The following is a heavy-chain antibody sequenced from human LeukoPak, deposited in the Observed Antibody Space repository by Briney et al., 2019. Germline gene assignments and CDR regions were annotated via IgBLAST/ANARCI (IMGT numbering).Heavy chain of an antibody. D-gene: IGHD3-10*01. CDR2: ISNTGSDT. CDR3: AKVPYSDYGSGRPPFMDV. CDR1: GFTFSNYA. V-gene: IGHV3-23*01. Sequence: GGSLRLSCAASGFTFSNYAMSWVRQAPGKGLEWVSTISNTGSDTYYADSVKGRFTISRDNSENTLYLQMNNLRAEDTAIHYCAKVPYSDYGSGRPPFMDVWGQGTAVAVSS. J-gene: IGHJ6*02.